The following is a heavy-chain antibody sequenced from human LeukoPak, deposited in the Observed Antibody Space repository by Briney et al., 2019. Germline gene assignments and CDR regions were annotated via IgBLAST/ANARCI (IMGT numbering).Heavy chain of an antibody. Sequence: SVTLSLTCTVSGYSISSGYYWGWIRQPPGKGLEWIGSIYHSGSTYYNPSLKSRVTISVDTSKNQFSLKLSSVTAADTAVYYCAREEDRGAGYWGQGTLVTVSS. V-gene: IGHV4-38-2*02. J-gene: IGHJ4*02. D-gene: IGHD6-19*01. CDR3: AREEDRGAGY. CDR2: IYHSGST. CDR1: GYSISSGYY.